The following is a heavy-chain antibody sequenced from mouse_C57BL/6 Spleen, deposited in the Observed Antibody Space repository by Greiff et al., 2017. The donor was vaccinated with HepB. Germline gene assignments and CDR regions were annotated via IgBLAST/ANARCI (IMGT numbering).Heavy chain of an antibody. Sequence: LVESGAELVRPGASVTLSCKASGYTFTDYEMHWVKQTPVHGLEWIGAIDPETGGTAYNQKFKGKAILTADKSSSTAYMELRSLTSEDSAVYYCTRWGYYDYDVGYWGQGTSVTVSS. CDR3: TRWGYYDYDVGY. J-gene: IGHJ4*01. CDR1: GYTFTDYE. D-gene: IGHD2-4*01. V-gene: IGHV1-15*01. CDR2: IDPETGGT.